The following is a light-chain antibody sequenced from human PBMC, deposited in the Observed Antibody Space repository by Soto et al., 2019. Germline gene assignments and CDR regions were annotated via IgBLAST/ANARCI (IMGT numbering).Light chain of an antibody. J-gene: IGKJ1*01. V-gene: IGKV1-5*03. Sequence: IQMTQSPSTLSASVGDRVTITCRASQNIKNGLSWYQQKAGKPPKLLIYLASNLEIGVPFRFSGSGYGREFTPTINTLQPYDFAIYYCQQYNSYSSGTFGQGTTVEIK. CDR2: LAS. CDR3: QQYNSYSSGT. CDR1: QNIKNG.